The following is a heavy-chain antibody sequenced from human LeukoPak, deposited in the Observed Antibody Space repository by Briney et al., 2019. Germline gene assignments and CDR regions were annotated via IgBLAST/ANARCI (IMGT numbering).Heavy chain of an antibody. V-gene: IGHV4-34*01. D-gene: IGHD6-25*01. CDR2: INQSGSR. CDR1: GGSFSGYY. J-gene: IGHJ4*01. CDR3: ARARGAEAIDY. Sequence: SETLSLTCAVYGGSFSGYYWTWIRQLPGKGLEWIGEINQSGSRNYNPSLKSRVTISVDTSKNQLSLKVTSVTAADTAVYYCARARGAEAIDYWGHGTLVTVSS.